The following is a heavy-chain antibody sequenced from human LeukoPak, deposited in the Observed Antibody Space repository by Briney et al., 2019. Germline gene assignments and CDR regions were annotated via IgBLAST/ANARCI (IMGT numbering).Heavy chain of an antibody. D-gene: IGHD3-10*01. Sequence: GGSLRLSCAASGFTFSSYAMHWVRQAPGKGLEWVAVISYDGSNKYYADSVKGRFTISRDNSKNTLYLQMNSLRAEDTAAYYCARDLITMVRGVITHWYYYGMDVWGKGTTVTVSS. J-gene: IGHJ6*04. CDR3: ARDLITMVRGVITHWYYYGMDV. CDR1: GFTFSSYA. V-gene: IGHV3-30*04. CDR2: ISYDGSNK.